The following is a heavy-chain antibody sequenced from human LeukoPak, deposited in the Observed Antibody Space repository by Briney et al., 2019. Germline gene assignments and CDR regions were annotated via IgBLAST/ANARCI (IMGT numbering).Heavy chain of an antibody. J-gene: IGHJ4*02. D-gene: IGHD6-19*01. CDR1: GFTFSSYA. CDR2: ISYDGSNK. Sequence: GGSLRLSCAASGFTFSSYAVHWVRQAPDKGLEWVAVISYDGSNKYYADSVKGRFTISRDNSKNTLYLQMNSLRAEDTAVYYCARATSGYSSGLREIGYWGQGTLVTVSS. V-gene: IGHV3-30-3*01. CDR3: ARATSGYSSGLREIGY.